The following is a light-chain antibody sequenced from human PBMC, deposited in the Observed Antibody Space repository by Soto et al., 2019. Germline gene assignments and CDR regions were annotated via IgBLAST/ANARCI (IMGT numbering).Light chain of an antibody. Sequence: DIQMTQSPSSLSASIGDRVSFTCQASQDISKFLNWYQHKPGQAPSLLIYDASKSHFGVPSRFSGSESGTDIKFTISSLQPEDNATYYCQQYENSPYTFGTGAKVDIK. CDR1: QDISKF. CDR2: DAS. V-gene: IGKV1-33*01. CDR3: QQYENSPYT. J-gene: IGKJ3*01.